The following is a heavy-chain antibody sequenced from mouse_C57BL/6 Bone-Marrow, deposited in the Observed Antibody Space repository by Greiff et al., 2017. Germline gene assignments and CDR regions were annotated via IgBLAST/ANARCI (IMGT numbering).Heavy chain of an antibody. CDR2: IHPNSGST. V-gene: IGHV1-64*01. D-gene: IGHD2-4*01. CDR3: ARGNYDYDGYYLDY. CDR1: GYTFTSYW. Sequence: QVQLQQPGAELVKPGASVKLSCKASGYTFTSYWMHWVKQRPGQGLEWIGMIHPNSGSTNYNEKFKSKATLTVDKSSSTAYMQLSSLTSEDSAVYYCARGNYDYDGYYLDYWGQGTTLTVSS. J-gene: IGHJ2*01.